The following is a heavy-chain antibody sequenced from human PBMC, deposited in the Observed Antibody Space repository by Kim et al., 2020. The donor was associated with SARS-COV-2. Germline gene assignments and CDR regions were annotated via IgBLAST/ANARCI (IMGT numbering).Heavy chain of an antibody. CDR2: IKSKTDGGTT. J-gene: IGHJ4*02. V-gene: IGHV3-15*01. CDR1: GFTFSNAW. Sequence: GGSLRLSCAASGFTFSNAWMSWVRQAPGKGLEWVGRIKSKTDGGTTDYAAPVKGRFTISRDDSKNTLYLQMNSLKSEDTAVYYCTTDIPYYDILTGYSTQVDYWGQGTLVTVSS. CDR3: TTDIPYYDILTGYSTQVDY. D-gene: IGHD3-9*01.